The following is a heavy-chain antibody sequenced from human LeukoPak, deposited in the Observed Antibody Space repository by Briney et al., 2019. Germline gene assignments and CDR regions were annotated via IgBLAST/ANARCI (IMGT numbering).Heavy chain of an antibody. V-gene: IGHV4-4*02. CDR2: IYHSGSA. J-gene: IGHJ5*02. CDR3: ARDRTGQLVRSDWFDP. CDR1: GGSISSSNW. D-gene: IGHD6-6*01. Sequence: SGTLSLTCAVSGGSISSSNWWSWVRQPPGKGLEWIGEIYHSGSANYNPSLKSRVTISVDKSKNQFSLKLSSVTAADTAVYYCARDRTGQLVRSDWFDPWGQGTLVTVSS.